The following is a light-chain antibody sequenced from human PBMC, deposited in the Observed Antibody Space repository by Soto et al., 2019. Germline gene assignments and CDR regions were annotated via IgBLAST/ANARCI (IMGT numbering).Light chain of an antibody. CDR2: TTS. CDR1: QSISRY. J-gene: IGKJ2*01. Sequence: DIQLHQSPSSLSASVGDRVSISCRASQSISRYLNWYQWRPGKAPKLLIYTTSNVQSGVPSRFSGCGSGTDFTLTISSLQPEDFATYYCQQSSNTPYTFGRGTKLQI. CDR3: QQSSNTPYT. V-gene: IGKV1-39*01.